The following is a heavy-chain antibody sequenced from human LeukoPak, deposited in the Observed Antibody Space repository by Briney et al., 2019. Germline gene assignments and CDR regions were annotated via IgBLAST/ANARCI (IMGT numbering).Heavy chain of an antibody. CDR1: GFTFSSYS. CDR3: ANGWTVGAGAT. D-gene: IGHD1-26*01. Sequence: GGSLRLSCAASGFTFSSYSMNWVRQAPGKGLEWVSSISSSSSYIYYADSVKGRFTISRDNSKNTLYLQMNSLRAEDTAVYYCANGWTVGAGATWGQGTLVTVSS. CDR2: ISSSSSYI. V-gene: IGHV3-21*01. J-gene: IGHJ5*02.